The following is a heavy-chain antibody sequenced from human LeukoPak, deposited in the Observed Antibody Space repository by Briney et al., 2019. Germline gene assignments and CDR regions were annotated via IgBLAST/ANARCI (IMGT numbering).Heavy chain of an antibody. CDR3: AKDTPFGDY. V-gene: IGHV3-7*03. CDR1: GFTFGNFW. D-gene: IGHD3-16*01. CDR2: IKQDGSEK. Sequence: GGSLRLSCAASGFTFGNFWMGWVRQAPGKGLEWVANIKQDGSEKNYVDSVKGRFTISRNNAKNSLYLQMNSLRAEDTAMYYCAKDTPFGDYWGQGTLVTVSS. J-gene: IGHJ4*02.